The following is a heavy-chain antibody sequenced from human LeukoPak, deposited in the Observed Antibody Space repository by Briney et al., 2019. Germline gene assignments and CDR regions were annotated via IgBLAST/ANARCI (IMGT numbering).Heavy chain of an antibody. D-gene: IGHD2-8*01. Sequence: GASVKVSCKASGYTFTGYYMHWVRQAPGQGLEWMGWIKPNSGGTNYAQKFQGRVTMTRDTSISTAYMELSRLRSDDTAVYYCARAPDTMVYGDNWFDPWGQGTLVTVSS. J-gene: IGHJ5*02. CDR2: IKPNSGGT. CDR3: ARAPDTMVYGDNWFDP. V-gene: IGHV1-2*02. CDR1: GYTFTGYY.